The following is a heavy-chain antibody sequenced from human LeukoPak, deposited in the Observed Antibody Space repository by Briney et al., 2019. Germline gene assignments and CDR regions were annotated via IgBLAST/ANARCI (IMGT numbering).Heavy chain of an antibody. CDR1: GYTFTSYG. CDR2: ISGYNGNT. CDR3: ARQSGSYLGDTFDI. V-gene: IGHV1-18*01. D-gene: IGHD1-26*01. Sequence: ASVKVSCKASGYTFTSYGISWVRQAPGQGLEWMGWISGYNGNTNYAQKLQGRVTMTTDTSTSTAYMDLRSLRSDDTAMYYCARQSGSYLGDTFDIWGQGTMVTVSS. J-gene: IGHJ3*02.